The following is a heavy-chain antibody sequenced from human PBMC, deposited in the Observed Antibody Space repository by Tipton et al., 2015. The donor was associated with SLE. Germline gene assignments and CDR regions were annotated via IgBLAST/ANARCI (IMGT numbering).Heavy chain of an antibody. Sequence: TLSLTCNVSGVSISSSYWSWIRQPAGKGLEWIGRIYTSGATDDNPSLKSRVTMSVDMSKNQFSLKVRSVTAADTAVYYCARTLGAIAHTVYDAFDIWGQGKMVTVSS. J-gene: IGHJ3*02. CDR2: IYTSGAT. CDR3: ARTLGAIAHTVYDAFDI. V-gene: IGHV4-4*07. D-gene: IGHD1-26*01. CDR1: GVSISSSY.